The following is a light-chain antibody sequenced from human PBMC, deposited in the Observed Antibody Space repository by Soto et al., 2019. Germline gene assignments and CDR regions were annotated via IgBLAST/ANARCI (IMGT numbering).Light chain of an antibody. CDR2: GAS. V-gene: IGKV1-39*01. Sequence: DIQMTQSPSSLSASVGDRVTITCRAGQSISNYLHWYQQKPGKAPKLLIYGASSLQSGVPSRFSGSRSGTAFTLTIRSLLPADFATYYCQQSYSSPYTVGQGNRLEI. J-gene: IGKJ2*01. CDR3: QQSYSSPYT. CDR1: QSISNY.